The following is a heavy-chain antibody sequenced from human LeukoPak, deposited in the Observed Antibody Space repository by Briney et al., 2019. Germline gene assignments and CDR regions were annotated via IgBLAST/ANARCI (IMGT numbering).Heavy chain of an antibody. D-gene: IGHD5-12*01. Sequence: GGSLRLSCAASQFTFSGYAMSWVRQAPGKGLEWVSAISGNGGSTHYVDSVKGWFTISRDNSKITLYLQMNSLRAEDTVVYYCAKSYNGYESKPDYWGQGTLVTVSS. CDR1: QFTFSGYA. V-gene: IGHV3-23*01. J-gene: IGHJ4*02. CDR2: ISGNGGST. CDR3: AKSYNGYESKPDY.